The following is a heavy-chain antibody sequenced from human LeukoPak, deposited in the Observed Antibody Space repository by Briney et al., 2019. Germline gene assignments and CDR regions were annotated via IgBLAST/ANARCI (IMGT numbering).Heavy chain of an antibody. D-gene: IGHD6-13*01. V-gene: IGHV3-33*01. J-gene: IGHJ4*02. Sequence: GGSLRLSCAASGFTFSSYGMHWVRQAPGKGLDWVAVIWYDGSNKYYGDSVKGRFTISRDNSKNTLYLQMNSLRAEDTDVYYCARDRYSSSWYLDYWGQGTLVAVSS. CDR1: GFTFSSYG. CDR2: IWYDGSNK. CDR3: ARDRYSSSWYLDY.